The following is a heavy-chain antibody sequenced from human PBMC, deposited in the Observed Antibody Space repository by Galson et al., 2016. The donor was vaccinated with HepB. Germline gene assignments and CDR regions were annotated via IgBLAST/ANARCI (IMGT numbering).Heavy chain of an antibody. J-gene: IGHJ3*01. CDR3: ARGDYDILTGYYVASFDV. CDR1: GYSFNSYA. CDR2: INAGNGNT. V-gene: IGHV1-3*01. Sequence: SVKVSCKGSGYSFNSYALHWVRQAPGQRLEWVGWINAGNGNTRSSQKFQGRVTITSDTSASTVYMELSSLRPEETAIYYGARGDYDILTGYYVASFDVWGQGTMVTVSS. D-gene: IGHD3-9*01.